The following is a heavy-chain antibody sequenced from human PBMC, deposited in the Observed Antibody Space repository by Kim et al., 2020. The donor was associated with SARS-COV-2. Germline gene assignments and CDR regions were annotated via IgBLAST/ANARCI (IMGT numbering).Heavy chain of an antibody. CDR1: GYSFTSYW. V-gene: IGHV5-10-1*01. CDR2: IDPSDSYT. D-gene: IGHD2-2*01. Sequence: ESLKISCKGSGYSFTSYWISWVRQMPGKGLEWMGRIDPSDSYTNYSPSFQGHVTISADKSISTAYLQWSSLKASDTAMYYCARRDCSSTSCYLHYYYYGMDVWGQGTTVTVSS. J-gene: IGHJ6*02. CDR3: ARRDCSSTSCYLHYYYYGMDV.